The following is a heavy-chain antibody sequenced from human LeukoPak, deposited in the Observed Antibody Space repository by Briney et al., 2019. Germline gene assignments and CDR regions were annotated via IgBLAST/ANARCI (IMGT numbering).Heavy chain of an antibody. V-gene: IGHV1-69*13. D-gene: IGHD6-6*01. Sequence: SVKVSCKASGGTFISYTISWVRQAPGQGLEWMGGIIPIFGTANYAQKFQGRVTITADESTSTAYMELSSLRSEDTAVYYCARGRYSSSINSMDVWGQGTTVTVSS. J-gene: IGHJ6*02. CDR2: IIPIFGTA. CDR1: GGTFISYT. CDR3: ARGRYSSSINSMDV.